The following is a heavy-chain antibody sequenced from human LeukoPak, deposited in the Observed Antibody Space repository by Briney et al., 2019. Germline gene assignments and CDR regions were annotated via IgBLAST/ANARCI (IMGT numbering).Heavy chain of an antibody. V-gene: IGHV3-48*01. D-gene: IGHD3-3*01. CDR2: ISSSSSTI. J-gene: IGHJ4*02. CDR3: ARSLGGILGVVITNYFDY. Sequence: GGSLRLSCAASGFTFSSYSMNWVRQAPGKGLEWVSYISSSSSTIYYADSVKGRFTISRDNAKNSLYLQMNSLRAEDTAVYYCARSLGGILGVVITNYFDYWGQGTLVTVSS. CDR1: GFTFSSYS.